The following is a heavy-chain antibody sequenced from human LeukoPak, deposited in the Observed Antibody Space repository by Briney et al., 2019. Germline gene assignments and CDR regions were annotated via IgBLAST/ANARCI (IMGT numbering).Heavy chain of an antibody. CDR2: ISSSGSTI. V-gene: IGHV3-48*04. J-gene: IGHJ4*02. D-gene: IGHD6-13*01. Sequence: PGRSLRLSCAASGFTFSSYGMHWVRQAPGKGLEWVSYISSSGSTIYYADSVKGRFTISRDNAKNSLYLQMNSLRAEDTAVYYCARDLRGIAPDYYFDYWGQGTLVTVSS. CDR3: ARDLRGIAPDYYFDY. CDR1: GFTFSSYG.